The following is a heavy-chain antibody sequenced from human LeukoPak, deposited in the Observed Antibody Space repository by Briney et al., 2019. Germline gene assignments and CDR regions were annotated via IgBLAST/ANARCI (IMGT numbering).Heavy chain of an antibody. CDR2: MNPNSGNT. Sequence: GASVKVSCKASGYTFTSYDINWVRQATGQGLEWMGWMNPNSGNTGYAQKFQGRVTMTRNTSISTAYMELSSLRSEDTAVYYCARGPYYYDSSGYWYFDYWGQGTLVTVSS. CDR1: GYTFTSYD. V-gene: IGHV1-8*01. CDR3: ARGPYYYDSSGYWYFDY. J-gene: IGHJ4*02. D-gene: IGHD3-22*01.